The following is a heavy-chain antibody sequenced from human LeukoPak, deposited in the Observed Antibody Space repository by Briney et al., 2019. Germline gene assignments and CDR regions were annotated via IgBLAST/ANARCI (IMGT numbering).Heavy chain of an antibody. CDR3: AKDSRDYDYVWGSYRPWV. Sequence: PGGSLRLSCAASGFTFSSYAMSWVCQAPGKGLEWVSAISGSGGSTYYADSVKGRFTISRDNSKNTLYLQMNSLRAEDTAVYYCAKDSRDYDYVWGSYRPWVWGQGTLVTVSS. V-gene: IGHV3-23*01. CDR1: GFTFSSYA. J-gene: IGHJ4*02. D-gene: IGHD3-16*02. CDR2: ISGSGGST.